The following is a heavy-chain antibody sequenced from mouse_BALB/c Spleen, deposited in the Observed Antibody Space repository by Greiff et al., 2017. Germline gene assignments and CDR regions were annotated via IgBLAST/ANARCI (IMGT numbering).Heavy chain of an antibody. J-gene: IGHJ4*01. CDR2: INPSNGGT. Sequence: QVQLQQSGAELVKPGASVKLSCKASGYTFTSYYMYWVKQRPGQGLEWIGEINPSNGGTNFNEKFKSKATLTVDKSSSTAYMQLSSLTSEDSAVYYYTRGSSDYYAMDYWGQGTSVTVSS. CDR1: GYTFTSYY. D-gene: IGHD3-1*01. V-gene: IGHV1S81*02. CDR3: TRGSSDYYAMDY.